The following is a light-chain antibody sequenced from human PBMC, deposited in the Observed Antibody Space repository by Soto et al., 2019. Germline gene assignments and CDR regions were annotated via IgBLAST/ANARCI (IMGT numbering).Light chain of an antibody. Sequence: DIQMTQSPSTLSASVGDRVTITCRASQSISSWLAWHQQKPGKAPRLLIYKASNLESGVASRFSGSGSGTEFTLTITSLQPDDSAIYYCQQYNDNWTFGQRTKVDIK. CDR3: QQYNDNWT. J-gene: IGKJ1*01. CDR1: QSISSW. V-gene: IGKV1-5*03. CDR2: KAS.